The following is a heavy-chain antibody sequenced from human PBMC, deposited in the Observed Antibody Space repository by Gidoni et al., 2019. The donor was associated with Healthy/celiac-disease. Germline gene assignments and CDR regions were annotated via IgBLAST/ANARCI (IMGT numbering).Heavy chain of an antibody. J-gene: IGHJ4*02. CDR1: GGSISSYY. V-gene: IGHV4-59*01. CDR3: ARDLAGYFDY. D-gene: IGHD6-25*01. Sequence: QVQLQESGPGLVKPSETLSLTCTASGGSISSYYWSWIRQPPGKGLEWIGYIYYSGSTNNNPSLKSRVTRSVDTSKNQFSLKLSSVTAADTTVYYCARDLAGYFDYWGQGTLVTVSS. CDR2: IYYSGST.